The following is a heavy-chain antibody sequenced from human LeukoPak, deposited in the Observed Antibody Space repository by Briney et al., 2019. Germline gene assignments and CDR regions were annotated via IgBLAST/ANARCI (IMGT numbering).Heavy chain of an antibody. Sequence: PGGSLRLSCAASGFTFSSYSMNWVRQAPGKGLEWVSSISSSSSYIYYADSVKGRFTIPRDNAKNSLYLQMNSLRAEDTAVYYCARDVSRDSLYSTVVLRYFDWFFDYWGQGTLVTVSS. CDR1: GFTFSSYS. V-gene: IGHV3-21*01. J-gene: IGHJ4*02. CDR3: ARDVSRDSLYSTVVLRYFDWFFDY. CDR2: ISSSSSYI. D-gene: IGHD3-9*01.